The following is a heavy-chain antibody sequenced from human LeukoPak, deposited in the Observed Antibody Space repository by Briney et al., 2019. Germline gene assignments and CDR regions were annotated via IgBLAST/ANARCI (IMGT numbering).Heavy chain of an antibody. Sequence: GGTLRLSCAASGFTFSSYGMHWVRQAPGKGLEWVAFIRYDGSNKYYADSVTGRFTISRDNSKNTLYLQMNSLRAEDTAVYYCAGRYDSSGYPLHWGQGTLVTVSS. V-gene: IGHV3-30*02. CDR3: AGRYDSSGYPLH. D-gene: IGHD3-22*01. J-gene: IGHJ4*02. CDR1: GFTFSSYG. CDR2: IRYDGSNK.